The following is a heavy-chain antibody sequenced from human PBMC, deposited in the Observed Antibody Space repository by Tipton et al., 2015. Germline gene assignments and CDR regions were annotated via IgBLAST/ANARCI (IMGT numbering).Heavy chain of an antibody. CDR1: AYSISSDYY. V-gene: IGHV4-38-2*01. D-gene: IGHD3-3*01. Sequence: TLSLTCAVSAYSISSDYYWGWIRQPPGKGLEWIGSISHSGNTYYNPSLKSRVTMSRDTSKNQFSLKLTSVTAADTAVYYCARFRFDYFDYWGQGTRVTVSS. CDR2: ISHSGNT. CDR3: ARFRFDYFDY. J-gene: IGHJ4*02.